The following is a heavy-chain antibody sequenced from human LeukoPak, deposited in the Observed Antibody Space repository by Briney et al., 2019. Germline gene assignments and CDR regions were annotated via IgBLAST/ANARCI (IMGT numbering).Heavy chain of an antibody. V-gene: IGHV4-59*01. Sequence: SETLSLTCTVSGGSISSYYWSWIRQPPGKGLEWIGYIYYSGSTNYNPSLKSRVTISVDTSKNQFSLKLSSVTAADTAAYYCATSTHSFDYWGQGTLVTVSS. CDR3: ATSTHSFDY. CDR2: IYYSGST. J-gene: IGHJ4*02. CDR1: GGSISSYY. D-gene: IGHD5/OR15-5a*01.